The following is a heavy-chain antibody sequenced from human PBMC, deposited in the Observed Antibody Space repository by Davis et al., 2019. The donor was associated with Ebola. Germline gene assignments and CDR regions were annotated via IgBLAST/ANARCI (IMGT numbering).Heavy chain of an antibody. V-gene: IGHV5-51*01. CDR2: IFPGDSDT. D-gene: IGHD3-9*01. CDR1: GYSFTTYW. CDR3: TRRNDIFTGYQIERGFDY. J-gene: IGHJ4*02. Sequence: GESLKISCEASGYSFTTYWIVWVRLMPGKGLECMGIIFPGDSDTRYSPSFQGQVTISADKSISTAYLRWSSLKASDTATYYCTRRNDIFTGYQIERGFDYWGQGTLVTVSS.